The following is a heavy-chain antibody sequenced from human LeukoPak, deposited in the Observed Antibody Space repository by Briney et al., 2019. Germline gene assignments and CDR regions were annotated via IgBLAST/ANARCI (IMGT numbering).Heavy chain of an antibody. J-gene: IGHJ5*02. V-gene: IGHV5-51*01. CDR2: IYPPDSDV. Sequence: GESLKISCKGSGYAFNNYWIGWVRQMPGKGLEWMGIIYPPDSDVIYSPSFRGQVTISVDKSVSTAYLQWSSLKASDTAMYYCARRVLNGSDWFDPWGQGTLVTVSS. CDR3: ARRVLNGSDWFDP. CDR1: GYAFNNYW. D-gene: IGHD3-9*01.